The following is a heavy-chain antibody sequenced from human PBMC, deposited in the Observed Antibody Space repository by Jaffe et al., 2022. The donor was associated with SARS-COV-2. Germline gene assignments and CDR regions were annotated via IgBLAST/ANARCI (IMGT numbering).Heavy chain of an antibody. J-gene: IGHJ4*02. CDR2: INQDGSEK. D-gene: IGHD7-27*01. CDR1: GFTFRSYW. V-gene: IGHV3-7*01. CDR3: ARADWGSSDY. Sequence: EVQLVESGGGLVQPGGSLRLSCAVSGFTFRSYWMSWVRQVPGKGLEWVANINQDGSEKYYVDSVEGRFTISRDNAKNSLYLQMNSLRVEDTAVFYCARADWGSSDYWGQGTLVTVSS.